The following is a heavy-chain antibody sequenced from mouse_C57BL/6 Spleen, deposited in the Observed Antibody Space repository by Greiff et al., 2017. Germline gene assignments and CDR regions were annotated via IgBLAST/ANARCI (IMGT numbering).Heavy chain of an antibody. D-gene: IGHD2-1*01. CDR1: GYTFTSYW. CDR2: IYPGSGST. V-gene: IGHV1-55*01. Sequence: VKLQQPGAELVKPGASVKMSCKASGYTFTSYWITWVKQRPGQGLEWIGDIYPGSGSTNYNEKFKSKATLTVDTSSSTAYMQLSSLTSEDSAVYYCARKDYYGPYYFDYWGQGTTLTVSS. J-gene: IGHJ2*01. CDR3: ARKDYYGPYYFDY.